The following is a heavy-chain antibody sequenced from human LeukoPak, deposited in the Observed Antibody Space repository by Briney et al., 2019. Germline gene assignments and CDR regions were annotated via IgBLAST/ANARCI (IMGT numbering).Heavy chain of an antibody. CDR1: GGSISSYY. J-gene: IGHJ4*02. V-gene: IGHV4-59*01. CDR2: IYYSGST. Sequence: SETLSLTCTVSGGSISSYYWSWIRQPPGKGLEWIGYIYYSGSTNYNPSLKSRVTISVDTSKNQFSLKLSSVTAADTAVYYCARDRYDSSGYYYVLDYCGQVTLVTVSS. CDR3: ARDRYDSSGYYYVLDY. D-gene: IGHD3-22*01.